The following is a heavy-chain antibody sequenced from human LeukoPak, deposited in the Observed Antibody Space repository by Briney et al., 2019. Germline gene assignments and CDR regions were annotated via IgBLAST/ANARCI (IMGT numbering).Heavy chain of an antibody. V-gene: IGHV4-4*07. Sequence: SETLSLTCTVSGGSLSSYYWNWIRQPAGKGLEWIGRIYPSGSTNYNPSLKSRVTMSIDTSKNQFSLKLSSVTVADTAVYYCARDGSGYSYGVFDPWGQGTLVTVSS. CDR1: GGSLSSYY. D-gene: IGHD5-18*01. J-gene: IGHJ5*02. CDR3: ARDGSGYSYGVFDP. CDR2: IYPSGST.